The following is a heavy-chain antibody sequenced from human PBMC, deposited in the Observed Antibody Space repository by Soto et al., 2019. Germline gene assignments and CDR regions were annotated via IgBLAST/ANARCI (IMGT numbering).Heavy chain of an antibody. Sequence: PSETLSLTCTVSGASITFGGYSWSWLRQTPWKGLEWIGYINHLETTFYNPSFESRLTLSIDRAKYQFSLKLHSMSAADRAVYFCARGGGSDSFDYWGQGXLVTVYS. D-gene: IGHD1-26*01. J-gene: IGHJ4*02. CDR1: GASITFGGYS. CDR3: ARGGGSDSFDY. CDR2: INHLETT. V-gene: IGHV4-30-2*01.